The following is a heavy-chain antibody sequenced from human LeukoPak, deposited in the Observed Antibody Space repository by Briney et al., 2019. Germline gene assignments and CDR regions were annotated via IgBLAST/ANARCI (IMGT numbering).Heavy chain of an antibody. D-gene: IGHD4/OR15-4a*01. Sequence: GGSLRLSCAASGFTFSSYSMNWVRQAPGKGLEWVSYISSSSSTMYYADSVKGRFSISRDNAKKSLYLQMNSLRAEDTAVYYCARDVDYANPRHDYWGQGTLVTVSS. V-gene: IGHV3-48*01. CDR2: ISSSSSTM. CDR1: GFTFSSYS. CDR3: ARDVDYANPRHDY. J-gene: IGHJ4*02.